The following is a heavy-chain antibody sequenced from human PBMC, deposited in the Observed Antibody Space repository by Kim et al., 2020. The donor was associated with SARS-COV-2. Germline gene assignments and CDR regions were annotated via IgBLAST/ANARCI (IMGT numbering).Heavy chain of an antibody. J-gene: IGHJ4*02. CDR3: VRDDGGVGLTSADN. V-gene: IGHV3-23*01. D-gene: IGHD7-27*01. Sequence: YADSGKGRFTVSRDNAKNTVYLQMDSMSAEDTAIYYCVRDDGGVGLTSADNWGQGTLVTVSS.